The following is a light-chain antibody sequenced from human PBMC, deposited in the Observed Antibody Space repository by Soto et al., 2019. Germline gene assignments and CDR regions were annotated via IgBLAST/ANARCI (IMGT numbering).Light chain of an antibody. CDR3: QSYDSSNHVV. CDR1: SGSIASNY. V-gene: IGLV6-57*01. J-gene: IGLJ2*01. CDR2: EDN. Sequence: NFMLTQPHSVSESPGKTVTISCTRSSGSIASNYVQWYQQRPVSSPTTVIYEDNQRPSEVPDRFSGSIDSSSNSASLTISGLKTEDEADYYCQSYDSSNHVVFGGGTKLTVL.